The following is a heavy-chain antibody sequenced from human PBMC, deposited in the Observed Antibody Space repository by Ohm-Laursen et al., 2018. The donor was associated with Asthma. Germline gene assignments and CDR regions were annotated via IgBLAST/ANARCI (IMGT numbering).Heavy chain of an antibody. CDR2: IYYSGST. V-gene: IGHV4-61*05. D-gene: IGHD3-16*02. CDR3: ARVMITFGGFIVPLYYFDY. J-gene: IGHJ4*02. CDR1: GGSISSSSYY. Sequence: SDTLSLTCTVSGGSISSSSYYWGWIRQPPGKGLEWIGYIYYSGSTNYNPSLKSRVTISVDTSKNQFSLRLSSVTAADTAFYYCARVMITFGGFIVPLYYFDYWGQGTLVTVSS.